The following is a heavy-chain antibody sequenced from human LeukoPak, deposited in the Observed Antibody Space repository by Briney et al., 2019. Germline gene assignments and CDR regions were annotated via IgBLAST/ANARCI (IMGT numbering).Heavy chain of an antibody. CDR3: ALRGITMVSYWFDP. CDR2: MNPNSGNT. V-gene: IGHV1-8*01. Sequence: ASVKVSCKASGYTFTSYDINWVRQATGQGLEWMGWMNPNSGNTGYAQKFQGRATMTRNTSISTAYMELSSLRSEDTAVYYCALRGITMVSYWFDPWGQGTLVTVSS. D-gene: IGHD3-10*01. J-gene: IGHJ5*02. CDR1: GYTFTSYD.